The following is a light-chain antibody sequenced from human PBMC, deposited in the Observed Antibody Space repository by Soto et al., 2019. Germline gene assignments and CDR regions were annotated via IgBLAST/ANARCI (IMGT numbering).Light chain of an antibody. CDR1: QDIRNE. CDR3: LQDYSSPRT. CDR2: AAS. J-gene: IGKJ1*01. Sequence: IQMTQSPSTVSASVLDIVTITCLASQDIRNELGWYQQKPGKAPRLLIYAASTLQSGVPSRFSGSGSGADFTLTISRLQPEDFASYYCLQDYSSPRTYGPGTKVDIK. V-gene: IGKV1-6*01.